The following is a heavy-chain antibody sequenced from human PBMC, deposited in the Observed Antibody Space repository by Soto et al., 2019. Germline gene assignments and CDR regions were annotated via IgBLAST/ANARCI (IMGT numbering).Heavy chain of an antibody. CDR3: ARERRDNGLNLFDP. CDR1: GFSFSW. CDR2: VNSDGSQK. J-gene: IGHJ5*02. Sequence: EVQLVQSGGGLAQPGGSLRLSCLDSGFSFSWMTWVRQAPGKGLEWVASVNSDGSQKYYVDSVKGRFTISRDSADYSVSLQMNSLRAEDTAVYYCARERRDNGLNLFDPWGQGTLVTVSS. D-gene: IGHD1-20*01. V-gene: IGHV3-7*01.